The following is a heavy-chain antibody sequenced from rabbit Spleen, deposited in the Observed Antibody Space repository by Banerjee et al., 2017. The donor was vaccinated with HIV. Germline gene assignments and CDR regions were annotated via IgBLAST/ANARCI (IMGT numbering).Heavy chain of an antibody. D-gene: IGHD2-1*01. CDR2: IDSGSSGFT. J-gene: IGHJ6*01. V-gene: IGHV1S40*01. Sequence: QSLEESGGDLVKPGASLTLTCTASGVSFSSSSYMCWVRQAPGKGLEWIACIDSGSSGFTYFATWAKGRFTCSKTSSTTVTLQMTSLTAADTATYFCARSTYGYDDYGDLYYAAMDLWGQGTLVT. CDR3: ARSTYGYDDYGDLYYAAMDL. CDR1: GVSFSSSSY.